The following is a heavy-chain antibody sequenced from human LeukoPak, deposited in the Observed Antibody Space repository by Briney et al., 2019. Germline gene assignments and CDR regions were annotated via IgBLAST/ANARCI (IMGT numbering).Heavy chain of an antibody. CDR3: ARDREYYYGSGSFDY. V-gene: IGHV3-23*01. J-gene: IGHJ4*02. Sequence: GGSLRLSCAASGFILSSYAMSWVRQAPGKGLEWVSGISSNGGSSVYADSVRGRFTISRDNSKNTLYLQMSSLRAEDTAVYYCARDREYYYGSGSFDYWGQGTLVTVSS. D-gene: IGHD3-10*01. CDR2: ISSNGGSS. CDR1: GFILSSYA.